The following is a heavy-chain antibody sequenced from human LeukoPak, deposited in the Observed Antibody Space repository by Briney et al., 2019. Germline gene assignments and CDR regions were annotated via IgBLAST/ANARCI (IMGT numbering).Heavy chain of an antibody. Sequence: SETLSLTCTVAGGSISSGSYWWTWIRQDPVKGLEWIGYIYYSGNTYYNPSLRSRVNISVDTSKSQFSLNLNSVTAADTAVYFCARGHSTSSPYFCNGMDVWGQGTTVTVSS. V-gene: IGHV4-31*03. J-gene: IGHJ6*02. D-gene: IGHD6-6*01. CDR1: GGSISSGSYW. CDR2: IYYSGNT. CDR3: ARGHSTSSPYFCNGMDV.